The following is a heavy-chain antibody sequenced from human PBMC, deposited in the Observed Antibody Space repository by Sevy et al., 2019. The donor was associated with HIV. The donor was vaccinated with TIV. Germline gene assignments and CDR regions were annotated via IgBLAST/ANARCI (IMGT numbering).Heavy chain of an antibody. CDR1: GFSVSSNY. CDR2: IYSDGRT. Sequence: GGSLRLSCVVSGFSVSSNYMSWVRQAPGKGLEWVSNIYSDGRTYYADSVRGRFTISRDTSKNTVYLEMKSLRAKDTAVDYCTREDIVLGEDNYYGMDVWGHGTTVTVSS. CDR3: TREDIVLGEDNYYGMDV. V-gene: IGHV3-53*01. J-gene: IGHJ6*02. D-gene: IGHD2-15*01.